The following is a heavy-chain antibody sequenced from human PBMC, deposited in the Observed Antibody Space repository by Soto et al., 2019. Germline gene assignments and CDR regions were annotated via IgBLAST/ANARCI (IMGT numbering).Heavy chain of an antibody. D-gene: IGHD1-1*01. CDR2: TYYRSKWYD. V-gene: IGHV6-1*01. CDR3: ARGWFRHPVRWFDS. CDR1: GDSVSSNTVA. Sequence: PSQTLSLTCAISGDSVSSNTVAWNWIRQSPSRGFEWLGRTYYRSKWYDDYAESVKSRITINPDTSKNQFSLHLNSVTLEDTAVYYCARGWFRHPVRWFDSSGQGTLVTGSS. J-gene: IGHJ5*01.